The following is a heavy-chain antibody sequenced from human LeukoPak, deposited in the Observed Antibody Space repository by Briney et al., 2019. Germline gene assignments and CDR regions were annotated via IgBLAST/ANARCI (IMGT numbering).Heavy chain of an antibody. J-gene: IGHJ5*02. CDR3: ARAGAATDEYNWFDP. CDR2: INHSGST. V-gene: IGHV4-34*01. D-gene: IGHD4-17*01. Sequence: SETLSLTCAVYGGSFSGYYWSWIRQPPGKGLEWIGEINHSGSTNYNPSLKSRVTISVDTSKNQFSLKLSSVTAADTAAYYCARAGAATDEYNWFDPWGQGTLVTVSS. CDR1: GGSFSGYY.